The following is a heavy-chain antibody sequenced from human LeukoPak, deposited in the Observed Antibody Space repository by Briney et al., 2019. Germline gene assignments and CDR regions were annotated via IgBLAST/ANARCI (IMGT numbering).Heavy chain of an antibody. CDR3: ARDYVWGSYRSGSIDY. CDR2: INPSGGST. D-gene: IGHD3-16*02. V-gene: IGHV1-46*01. J-gene: IGHJ4*02. Sequence: ASVKVSCKASGYTFTSYYMHWVRQAPGQGLEWMGIINPSGGSTSYAQKFQGRVTMTRDTSTSTVYMELSSLRSEDTAVHYCARDYVWGSYRSGSIDYWGQGTLVTVSS. CDR1: GYTFTSYY.